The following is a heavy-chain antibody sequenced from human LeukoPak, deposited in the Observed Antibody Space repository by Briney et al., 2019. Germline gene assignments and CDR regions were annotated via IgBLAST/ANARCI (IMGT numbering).Heavy chain of an antibody. CDR3: ARTAARRFDF. CDR1: GYTFPSYF. J-gene: IGHJ5*01. V-gene: IGHV1-46*01. Sequence: ASVKVSCKASGYTFPSYFMHWVRQAPGQGLEWMGIINPTGGSTTYAQKFQGRVTMTRDTSTSTVYMELSSLRSDDTAVYYCARTAARRFDFWGQGTLVTVSS. D-gene: IGHD6-6*01. CDR2: INPTGGST.